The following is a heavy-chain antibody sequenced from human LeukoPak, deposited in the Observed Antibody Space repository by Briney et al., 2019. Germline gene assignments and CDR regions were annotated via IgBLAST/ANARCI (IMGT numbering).Heavy chain of an antibody. CDR3: ARDSLTLIVGRQRRGLDY. J-gene: IGHJ4*02. CDR2: IRSSANYI. Sequence: PGGSLRLSCAASGFTFSSYKMNWVRQAPGKGLEWVSSIRSSANYINYADSVKGRFTISRDNAKNSLFLQMNSLRAEDTAIYYCARDSLTLIVGRQRRGLDYWGQGTLVTVSS. CDR1: GFTFSSYK. D-gene: IGHD3-22*01. V-gene: IGHV3-21*01.